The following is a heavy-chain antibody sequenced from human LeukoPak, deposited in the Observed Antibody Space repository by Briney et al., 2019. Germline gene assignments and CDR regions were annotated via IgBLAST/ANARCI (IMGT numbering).Heavy chain of an antibody. D-gene: IGHD2-2*01. CDR3: ARTTSSTSFNFDY. J-gene: IGHJ4*02. Sequence: GPALVKPTPTLTLTCTFSGFSLSTRGVCVSGIRQPPGKALEWLARIDWDDDKYYSTSLKTRLTISKDTSKNQVVLTMTNMDPVDTATYYCARTTSSTSFNFDYWGQGTLVTVSS. V-gene: IGHV2-70*11. CDR2: IDWDDDK. CDR1: GFSLSTRGVC.